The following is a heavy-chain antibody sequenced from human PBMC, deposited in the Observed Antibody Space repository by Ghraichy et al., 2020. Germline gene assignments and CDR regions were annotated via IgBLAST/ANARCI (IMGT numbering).Heavy chain of an antibody. CDR2: IYYTGVS. CDR3: ARLVPWAVNNWFDL. V-gene: IGHV4-39*02. CDR1: GGSISGSDYY. J-gene: IGHJ5*02. Sequence: SQTLSLTCTVSGGSISGSDYYWVWVRQPPGNVLQWIGSIYYTGVSYYTSSLKSRVTISVDTSKNHFSLKLNSVTAADTAVYYCARLVPWAVNNWFDLWGQGILVTVSS. D-gene: IGHD3-10*01.